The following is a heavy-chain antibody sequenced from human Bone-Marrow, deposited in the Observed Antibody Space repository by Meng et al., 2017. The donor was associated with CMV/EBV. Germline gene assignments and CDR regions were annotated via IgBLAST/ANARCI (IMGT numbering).Heavy chain of an antibody. Sequence: ETLSLTCAVYGGSFSGYYWNWVRQAPGKGLEWVSSISSSSSYIYYADSVKGRFTISRDNAKNSLYLQMNSLRAEDTAVYYCARDRRGGSITIFGVAFDYWGQGTLVTVSS. D-gene: IGHD3-3*01. V-gene: IGHV3-21*01. J-gene: IGHJ4*02. CDR2: ISSSSSYI. CDR3: ARDRRGGSITIFGVAFDY. CDR1: GGSFSGYY.